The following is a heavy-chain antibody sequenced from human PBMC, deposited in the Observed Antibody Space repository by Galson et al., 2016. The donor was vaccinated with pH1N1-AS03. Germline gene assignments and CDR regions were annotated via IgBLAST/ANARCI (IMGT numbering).Heavy chain of an antibody. J-gene: IGHJ4*02. CDR1: GFTINNNY. CDR3: AREPWGSTQGED. D-gene: IGHD3-16*01. Sequence: SLRLSCAASGFTINNNYMSWVRQAPGKGLEWVSVIYGGGDTFYADSVKGRFTISRDNSKNTVYLQMNSLRVEGTAVYYCAREPWGSTQGEDWGQGTLVTVSS. CDR2: IYGGGDT. V-gene: IGHV3-53*01.